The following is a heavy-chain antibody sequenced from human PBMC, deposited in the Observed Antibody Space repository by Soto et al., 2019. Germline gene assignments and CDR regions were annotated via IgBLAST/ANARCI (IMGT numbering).Heavy chain of an antibody. D-gene: IGHD2-21*01. CDR2: ISESGTGT. J-gene: IGHJ3*02. V-gene: IGHV3-23*01. CDR3: AKDHTVVIRDAFDM. CDR1: GFTFSSYA. Sequence: EVQILESGGGLVQPGGSLRLSCAASGFTFSSYAMYWVRHAPGKGLEWVAGISESGTGTYNSDSVKGRFTISRDHSKTTVYLQMKSLRADDTATYYCAKDHTVVIRDAFDMRGQGPMVNVSS.